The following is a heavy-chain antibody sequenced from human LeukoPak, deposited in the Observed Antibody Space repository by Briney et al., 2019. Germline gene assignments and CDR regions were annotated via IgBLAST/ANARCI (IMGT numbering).Heavy chain of an antibody. Sequence: SETLSLTCTVSGGSISSYYWSWIRQPAGKGLEWIGRIYTSGSTNYNPSLKSRDSISVDTSKNQFSLRLSSVTAADTAVYYCARCLGGRCDYFDYWGQGTLVTVSS. CDR1: GGSISSYY. CDR2: IYTSGST. D-gene: IGHD3-16*01. J-gene: IGHJ4*02. CDR3: ARCLGGRCDYFDY. V-gene: IGHV4-4*07.